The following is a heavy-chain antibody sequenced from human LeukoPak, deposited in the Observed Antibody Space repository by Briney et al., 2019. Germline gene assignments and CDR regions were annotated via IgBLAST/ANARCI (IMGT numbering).Heavy chain of an antibody. V-gene: IGHV3-7*02. Sequence: PGGSLRLSCTASGFTLSSYWMGWVRQAPGKGLQWVANIKEDGSEKYYVDSVKGRFTISRDNAKNTLYVQMTSLTAEDTAVYYCARAPLEADAFDIWGQGTMVAVSS. CDR3: ARAPLEADAFDI. J-gene: IGHJ3*02. CDR1: GFTLSSYW. D-gene: IGHD5-24*01. CDR2: IKEDGSEK.